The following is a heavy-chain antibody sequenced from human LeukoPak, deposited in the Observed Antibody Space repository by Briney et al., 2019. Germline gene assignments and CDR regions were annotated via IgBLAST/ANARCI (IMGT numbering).Heavy chain of an antibody. CDR1: GFSFSDYV. CDR3: AREGIDAFDI. Sequence: GGSLRLSCAASGFSFSDYVMHWVRQAPGKGLEWVTFIRHDNSDRFYADSVKGRFTISSDISKNALYLQMNSLRPEDTAVYYCAREGIDAFDIWGQGIMVTVSS. CDR2: IRHDNSDR. V-gene: IGHV3-30*02. J-gene: IGHJ3*02.